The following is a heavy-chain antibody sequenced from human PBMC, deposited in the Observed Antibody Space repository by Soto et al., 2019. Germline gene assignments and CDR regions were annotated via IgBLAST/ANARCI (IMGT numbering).Heavy chain of an antibody. J-gene: IGHJ4*02. Sequence: QVQLVQSGAEVKKPGSSVKVSCKASGGTFSSYTISWVRQAPGQGLEWLGRIIPILGIANYAQKFQGRVTLTADKSTSTAYMELSSLRSEDTAVYYCARERLLYYGDYVGDFDYWGQGTLVTVSS. V-gene: IGHV1-69*08. CDR3: ARERLLYYGDYVGDFDY. CDR1: GGTFSSYT. D-gene: IGHD4-17*01. CDR2: IIPILGIA.